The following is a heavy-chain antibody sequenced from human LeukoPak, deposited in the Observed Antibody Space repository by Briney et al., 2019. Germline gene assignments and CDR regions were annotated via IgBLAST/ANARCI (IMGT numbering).Heavy chain of an antibody. CDR1: GGSISSYY. V-gene: IGHV4-59*01. CDR2: VYYSGTT. D-gene: IGHD2-2*02. Sequence: SSETLSLTCTVSGGSISSYYWSWIRQPPGRGLEWIGYVYYSGTTNYNPSLESRVTISVDTSRNQFSLKLSSVTAADTAVYYCARPSKYCSSTSCYTYYYYMDVWGKGTTVTVSS. J-gene: IGHJ6*03. CDR3: ARPSKYCSSTSCYTYYYYMDV.